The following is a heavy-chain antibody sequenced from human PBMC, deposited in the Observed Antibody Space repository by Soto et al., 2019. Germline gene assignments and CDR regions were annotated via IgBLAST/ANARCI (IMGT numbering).Heavy chain of an antibody. V-gene: IGHV1-8*01. J-gene: IGHJ5*02. D-gene: IGHD1-7*01. CDR1: GYTLTSYD. Sequence: ASVTVSCKDSGYTLTSYDINWVRQAPGQGLEWMGWMNPNSGNTGYAQKFQGRVTMTRNTSISTAYMELSSLRSEDTAVYYCARGTLGGTPGFDPWGQGTLVTVSS. CDR3: ARGTLGGTPGFDP. CDR2: MNPNSGNT.